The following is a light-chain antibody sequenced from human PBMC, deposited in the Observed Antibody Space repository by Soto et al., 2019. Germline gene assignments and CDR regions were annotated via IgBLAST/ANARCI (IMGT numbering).Light chain of an antibody. Sequence: EIVMTQSPATLSVSPGERANLSCRASQSVSSNLAWYQQKPGQAPRLLIYGASTRATGIPARFSGSGSGTEFTLTISSLQSEDFAVYYCQQCNNWPLYTFGQGTNLEIK. V-gene: IGKV3-15*01. J-gene: IGKJ2*01. CDR1: QSVSSN. CDR3: QQCNNWPLYT. CDR2: GAS.